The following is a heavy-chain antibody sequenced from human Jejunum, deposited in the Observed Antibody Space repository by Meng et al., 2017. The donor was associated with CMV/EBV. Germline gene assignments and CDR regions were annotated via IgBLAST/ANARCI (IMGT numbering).Heavy chain of an antibody. V-gene: IGHV3-23*01. J-gene: IGHJ4*02. Sequence: FSIRGYAMGWVRRAPGKGLEWVSGISCSGGSALYADSVKGRFTISRDNSKSTLYLQMNSLRADDTALYYCAKGQYYDIFTGYFDYWGPGTVVTVSS. CDR2: ISCSGGSA. CDR3: AKGQYYDIFTGYFDY. CDR1: FSIRGYA. D-gene: IGHD3-9*01.